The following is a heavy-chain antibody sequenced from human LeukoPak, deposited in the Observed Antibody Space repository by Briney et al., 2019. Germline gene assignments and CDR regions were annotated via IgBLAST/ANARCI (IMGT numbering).Heavy chain of an antibody. D-gene: IGHD6-19*01. CDR1: GYTFNTYY. Sequence: ASVKVSCKASGYTFNTYYIHWVRQAPGQGLEWMGLINPGGGDTSYAQNLQGRVTMTRDTSTSTVYMELSSLRSEDTAVYYCARVGVAGPFDYWGQGTLVTVSS. CDR2: INPGGGDT. V-gene: IGHV1-46*02. J-gene: IGHJ4*02. CDR3: ARVGVAGPFDY.